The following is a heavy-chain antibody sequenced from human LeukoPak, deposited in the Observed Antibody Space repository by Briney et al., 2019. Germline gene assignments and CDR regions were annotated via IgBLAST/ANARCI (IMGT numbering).Heavy chain of an antibody. V-gene: IGHV3-23*01. CDR1: GFTFSNYA. J-gene: IGHJ4*02. CDR3: ASGRSGFDY. D-gene: IGHD3-10*01. Sequence: GGSLRLSCAASGFTFSNYAMTWVRQAPGKGPEWVSGISGSGGVTYYADSVKGRFTISRDNSKNTLYLQMSSLRAEDTAVYYCASGRSGFDYWGQGTLVTVSS. CDR2: ISGSGGVT.